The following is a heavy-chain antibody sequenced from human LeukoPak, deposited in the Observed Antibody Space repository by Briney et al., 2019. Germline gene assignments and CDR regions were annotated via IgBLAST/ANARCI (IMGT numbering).Heavy chain of an antibody. CDR2: IYYSGST. CDR3: ALLVYYYDSSGPYYFDY. J-gene: IGHJ4*02. CDR1: GFTFSSYA. Sequence: GSLRLSCAASGFTFSSYAMSWVRQAPGKGLEWIGSIYYSGSTYYNPSLKSRVTISVDTSKNQFSLKLSSVTAADTAVYYCALLVYYYDSSGPYYFDYWGQGTLVTVSS. D-gene: IGHD3-22*01. V-gene: IGHV4-59*05.